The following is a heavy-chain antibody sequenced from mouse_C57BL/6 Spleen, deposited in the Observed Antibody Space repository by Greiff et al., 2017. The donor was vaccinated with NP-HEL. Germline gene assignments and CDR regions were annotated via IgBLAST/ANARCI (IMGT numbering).Heavy chain of an antibody. D-gene: IGHD1-1*01. CDR1: GYSFTGYY. J-gene: IGHJ1*03. V-gene: IGHV1-42*01. CDR2: INPSTGGT. Sequence: EVQLQQSGPELVKPGASVKISCKASGYSFTGYYMNWVKQSPEKSLEWIGEINPSTGGTTYNQKFKAKATLTVDKSSSTAYMQLKSLTSEDSAVYYCAKRTTVVATDWYFDVWGTGTTVTVSS. CDR3: AKRTTVVATDWYFDV.